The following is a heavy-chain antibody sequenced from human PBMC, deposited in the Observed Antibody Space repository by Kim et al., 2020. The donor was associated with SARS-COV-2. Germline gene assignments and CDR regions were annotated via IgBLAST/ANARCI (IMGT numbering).Heavy chain of an antibody. D-gene: IGHD3-10*01. V-gene: IGHV3-9*01. CDR3: AKDSGYPPN. CDR2: SGSI. J-gene: IGHJ4*02. Sequence: SGSICYADSVKGRFTISRDNAKNSLYLQMNSLGAEDTALYYCAKDSGYPPNWGQGTLVTVSS.